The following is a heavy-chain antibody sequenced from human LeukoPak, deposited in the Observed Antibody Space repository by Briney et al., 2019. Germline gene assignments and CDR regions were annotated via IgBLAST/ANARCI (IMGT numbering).Heavy chain of an antibody. CDR3: AGAPCRTDWDSPVHFDY. CDR2: IYASGST. V-gene: IGHV4-61*02. D-gene: IGHD3-9*01. Sequence: SGTLSLTCTVSGASISSSSLCWSWIRQPAGKGLEWIGRIYASGSTHYNPSLKSRVTISVDTSKNKFSLNLSSLTAADTAVYYCAGAPCRTDWDSPVHFDYWGQGTLVTVSS. CDR1: GASISSSSLC. J-gene: IGHJ4*02.